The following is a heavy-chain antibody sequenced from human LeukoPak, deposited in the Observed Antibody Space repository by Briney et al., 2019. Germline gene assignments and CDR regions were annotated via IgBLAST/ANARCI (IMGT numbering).Heavy chain of an antibody. V-gene: IGHV3-30*18. CDR1: GFTFSGYG. Sequence: GGSLRLSCAASGFTFSGYGMHWVRLAPGKGLEWVAVISYDASNKHYADSVKGRFTISRDNSTNTLYLQVNSLRAEDTAVYYCAKDQGYGYVAIWIDYWGQGTLVTVS. J-gene: IGHJ4*02. D-gene: IGHD5-18*01. CDR3: AKDQGYGYVAIWIDY. CDR2: ISYDASNK.